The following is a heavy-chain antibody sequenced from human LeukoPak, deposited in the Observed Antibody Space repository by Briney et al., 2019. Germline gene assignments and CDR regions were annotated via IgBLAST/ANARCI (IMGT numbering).Heavy chain of an antibody. CDR3: ASYSSGYPGWFDP. Sequence: PSETLSLTCTVSGGSISSGGYYWSWNRQHPGTGLEWIGYIYYSGSTYYNPSLKSRVTISVDTSKNQFSLKLSSVTAADTAVHYCASYSSGYPGWFDPWGQGTLVTVSS. V-gene: IGHV4-31*03. CDR1: GGSISSGGYY. D-gene: IGHD3-22*01. CDR2: IYYSGST. J-gene: IGHJ5*02.